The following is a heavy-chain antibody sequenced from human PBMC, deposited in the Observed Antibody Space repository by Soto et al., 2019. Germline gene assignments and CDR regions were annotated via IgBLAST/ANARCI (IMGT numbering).Heavy chain of an antibody. V-gene: IGHV3-21*01. CDR3: ARDTVTTPVGPYYFDY. CDR2: ISSSSSYI. Sequence: GGSLRLSCAASGFTFSSYSMNWVRQAPGKGLEWVSSISSSSSYIYYADSVKGRFTISRDNAKNSLYLQMNSLRAEDTAVYYCARDTVTTPVGPYYFDYWGQGTLVTVSS. CDR1: GFTFSSYS. D-gene: IGHD4-17*01. J-gene: IGHJ4*02.